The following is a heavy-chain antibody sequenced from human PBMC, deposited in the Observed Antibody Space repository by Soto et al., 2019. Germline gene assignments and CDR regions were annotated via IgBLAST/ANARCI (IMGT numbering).Heavy chain of an antibody. CDR2: ISDSGIST. CDR1: GFTFSSYA. D-gene: IGHD5-18*01. V-gene: IGHV3-23*01. Sequence: GGSLRLSCAASGFTFSSYAMSWVRQAPGKGLERVSTISDSGISTSYADSVKGRFTLSRDNSKKTLFLQMNSLRAEDTALYYCAKTWGYNYDYWGQGTLVTVSS. CDR3: AKTWGYNYDY. J-gene: IGHJ4*02.